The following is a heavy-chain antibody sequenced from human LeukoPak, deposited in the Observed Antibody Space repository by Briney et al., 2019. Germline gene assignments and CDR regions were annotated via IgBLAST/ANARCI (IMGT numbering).Heavy chain of an antibody. CDR1: VHTFPSFG. CDR2: ISAYNGDT. CDR3: ARDYVGMSTIRDFGC. D-gene: IGHD5-24*01. Sequence: AVKVSCKTSVHTFPSFGFSGVRQAPGRGLEWMGLISAYNGDTSYAQKLQGRVTMTTDTSTSTVYMELRSLRSDDTAVYYCARDYVGMSTIRDFGCWGQGTLVTVSS. V-gene: IGHV1-18*01. J-gene: IGHJ4*02.